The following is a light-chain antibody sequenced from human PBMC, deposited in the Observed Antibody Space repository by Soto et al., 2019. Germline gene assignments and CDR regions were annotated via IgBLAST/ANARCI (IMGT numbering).Light chain of an antibody. J-gene: IGKJ5*01. V-gene: IGKV1-13*02. CDR2: GAS. Sequence: AIQLTQSPSSLSASVGDRVTITCRASQGISSHLAWYQHRPGKAPILLIYGASNLQSGVPSRFSGSGSGTAFTLTISSLQPEDFATYYCQQFSGYPLTFGQGTHWRL. CDR1: QGISSH. CDR3: QQFSGYPLT.